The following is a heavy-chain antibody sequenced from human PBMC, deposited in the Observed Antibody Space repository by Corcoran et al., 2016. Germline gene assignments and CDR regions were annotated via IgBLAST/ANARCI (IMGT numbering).Heavy chain of an antibody. CDR3: TTRGPAQLLLGPRCPGVGSGGYGMDV. V-gene: IGHV3-15*01. CDR1: GFTFSNAW. Sequence: EVQLVESGGGLVKPGGSLRLSCAASGFTFSNAWMSWVRQAPGKGLEWVGRIKSKTDGGTTDYAAPVKGRFTISRDDSKNTLYLQMNSLKTEDTAVYYCTTRGPAQLLLGPRCPGVGSGGYGMDVWGQGTTVTVSS. J-gene: IGHJ6*02. D-gene: IGHD2-2*01. CDR2: IKSKTDGGTT.